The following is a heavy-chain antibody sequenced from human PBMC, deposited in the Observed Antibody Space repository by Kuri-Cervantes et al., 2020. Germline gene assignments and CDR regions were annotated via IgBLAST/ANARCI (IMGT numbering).Heavy chain of an antibody. V-gene: IGHV3-9*01. CDR2: ISWNSGSI. D-gene: IGHD5-12*01. J-gene: IGHJ5*02. CDR3: AKDHWGSMEVSGYGAFPPHP. CDR1: GFTFDDYA. Sequence: GGSLRLSCAASGFTFDDYAMHWVRQAPGKGLEWVSGISWNSGSIGYADSVKGRFTISRDNAKNSLYLQMNSLRAEDTAVYYCAKDHWGSMEVSGYGAFPPHPWGQGTLVTVSS.